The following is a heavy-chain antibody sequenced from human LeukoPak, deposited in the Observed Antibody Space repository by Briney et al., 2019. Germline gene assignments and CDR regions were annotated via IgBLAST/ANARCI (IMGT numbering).Heavy chain of an antibody. CDR3: ARDHEGETGWFDP. D-gene: IGHD2-21*01. CDR2: ISSSSSYI. V-gene: IGHV3-21*01. J-gene: IGHJ5*02. CDR1: GFTFSSYS. Sequence: GGSLRLSCAASGFTFSSYSMNWVRQAPGKGLEWVSSISSSSSYIYYADSVRGRFTISRDNAKNSLYLQMNSLRAEDTAVYYCARDHEGETGWFDPWGQGTLVTVSS.